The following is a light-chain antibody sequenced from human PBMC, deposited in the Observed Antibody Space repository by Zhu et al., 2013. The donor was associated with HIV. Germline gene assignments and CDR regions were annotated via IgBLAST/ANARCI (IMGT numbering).Light chain of an antibody. CDR3: QQYGTSPRT. Sequence: DIHMTQSPSSLSASVGDRITITCRASQSISTYLNWYQQKPGKAPKLLIYAASNLQSGVPSRFSGSGSGTDFTLTISRLEPEDFAVYYCQQYGTSPRTFGQGTKVEIK. J-gene: IGKJ1*01. CDR1: QSISTY. V-gene: IGKV1-39*01. CDR2: AAS.